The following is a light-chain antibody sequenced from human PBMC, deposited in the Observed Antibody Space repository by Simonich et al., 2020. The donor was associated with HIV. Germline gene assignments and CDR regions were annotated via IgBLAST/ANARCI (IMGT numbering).Light chain of an antibody. J-gene: IGLJ7*01. CDR1: SGSLASNY. CDR3: QSYDSSNQV. V-gene: IGLV6-57*01. Sequence: NFMLTQPHSVSESPGKTVTISCTRSSGSLASNYVQWYQQRPGSSPTTVIYEDTQRPSGVPDRFSGSIDSSSNSASLTISGLKTEDEANYYCQSYDSSNQVFGGGTQLTVL. CDR2: EDT.